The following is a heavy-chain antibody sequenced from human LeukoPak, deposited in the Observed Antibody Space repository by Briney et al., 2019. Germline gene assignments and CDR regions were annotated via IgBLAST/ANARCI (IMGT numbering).Heavy chain of an antibody. CDR3: ARGYHRYDWGNLFDY. D-gene: IGHD3-16*01. CDR1: GFTFDDYG. Sequence: GGSLRLSCAASGFTFDDYGMNWVRQAPGKGLEWVSGLNWNGDSTGYADSVKGLCTISRANAKNFLYLQINSLRAEDTAFYYRARGYHRYDWGNLFDYWGQGTLVTVSS. V-gene: IGHV3-20*04. CDR2: LNWNGDST. J-gene: IGHJ4*02.